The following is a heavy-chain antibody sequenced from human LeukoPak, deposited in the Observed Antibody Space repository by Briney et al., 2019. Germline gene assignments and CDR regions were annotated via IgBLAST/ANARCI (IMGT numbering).Heavy chain of an antibody. CDR2: IKEDGSET. CDR1: GFNFSYSW. D-gene: IGHD3-9*01. CDR3: ARDGYGVLRYFDWLGIFDY. V-gene: IGHV3-7*01. J-gene: IGHJ4*02. Sequence: GGSLRLSCAASGFNFSYSWMSWVRQAPGKGLEWVANIKEDGSETYYADSVMGRFTISRDNTKNTLYLQMNSLRAEDTAVYYCARDGYGVLRYFDWLGIFDYWGQGTLVTVSS.